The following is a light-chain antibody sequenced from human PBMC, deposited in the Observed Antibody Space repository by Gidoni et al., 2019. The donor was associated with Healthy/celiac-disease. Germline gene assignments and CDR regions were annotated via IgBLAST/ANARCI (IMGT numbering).Light chain of an antibody. Sequence: EIVMTQSPATLSVSPGERVTLSCRASQSVGSNLAWYQQKPGQAPRLLIYGASTRATGIPARFSGSGYGTEFTLTISSLKSEDFAVYYCQQYNDWPRTFGQGTKVEIK. J-gene: IGKJ1*01. CDR2: GAS. CDR1: QSVGSN. CDR3: QQYNDWPRT. V-gene: IGKV3-15*01.